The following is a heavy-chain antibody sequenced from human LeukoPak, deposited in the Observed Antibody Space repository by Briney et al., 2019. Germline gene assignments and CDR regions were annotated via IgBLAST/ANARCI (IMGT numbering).Heavy chain of an antibody. V-gene: IGHV4-34*01. CDR2: INHSGST. J-gene: IGHJ5*02. CDR1: GGSLSGYY. Sequence: PSETLYLTCAVYGGSLSGYYWSWIRQPPGKGLEWIGEINHSGSTNYNPSLKSRVTISVDTSRNQFSLKLSSVTAADTAVYYCASTFDWSDNWFDPWGQGTLVTVSS. D-gene: IGHD3-9*01. CDR3: ASTFDWSDNWFDP.